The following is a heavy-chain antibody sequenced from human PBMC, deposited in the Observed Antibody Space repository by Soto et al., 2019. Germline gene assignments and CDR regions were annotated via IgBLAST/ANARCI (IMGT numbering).Heavy chain of an antibody. CDR1: GFTFDEYA. D-gene: IGHD3-10*01. Sequence: EVQLVESGGGLVQPGRSLRLSCVASGFTFDEYAMHWVRQAPGKGLEWVSGVSWNSDTIGYADSVKGRFTISRDNVKNSLYLRMNSLRPEDTALYYCAKVGGLGSYYGWGMDVWGQGTTVTVSS. CDR2: VSWNSDTI. V-gene: IGHV3-9*01. CDR3: AKVGGLGSYYGWGMDV. J-gene: IGHJ6*02.